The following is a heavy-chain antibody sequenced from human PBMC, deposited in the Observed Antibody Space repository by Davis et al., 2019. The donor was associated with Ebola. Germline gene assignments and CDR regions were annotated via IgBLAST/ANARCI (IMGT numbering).Heavy chain of an antibody. Sequence: MPSETLSLTCTVSGGSISSSSYYWGWIRQPPGKGLEWIGSIYYSGSTYYNPSLKSRVTISVDTSKNQFSLKLSSVTAADTAVYYCARDPYGSGSVWFDPWGQGTLVTVSS. D-gene: IGHD3-10*01. V-gene: IGHV4-39*02. CDR3: ARDPYGSGSVWFDP. CDR1: GGSISSSSYY. CDR2: IYYSGST. J-gene: IGHJ5*02.